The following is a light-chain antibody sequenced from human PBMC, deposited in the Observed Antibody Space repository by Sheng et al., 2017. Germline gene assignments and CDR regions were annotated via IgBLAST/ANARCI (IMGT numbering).Light chain of an antibody. CDR3: XSMXISLPT. Sequence: DIQMTQSPSSLSASVGDRVTITCQASQDISNYLNWYQQKPGKAPKLLIYDASNLETGVPSRFSGSGSGTDFTFTISSLQPEDIATYYCXSMXISLPTF. J-gene: IGKJ5*01. CDR1: QDISNY. V-gene: IGKV1-33*01. CDR2: DAS.